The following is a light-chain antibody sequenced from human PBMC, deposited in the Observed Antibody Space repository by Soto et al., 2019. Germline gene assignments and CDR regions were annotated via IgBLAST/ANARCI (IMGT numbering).Light chain of an antibody. V-gene: IGLV2-14*01. J-gene: IGLJ1*01. CDR3: SLYRSGDLYV. CDR1: SSDVGGYKY. Sequence: QSVLTQPASVSGSPGQSITISCTGTSSDVGGYKYVSWYQQHPGKAPKLLIYEVSNRPSEISIRFSASKSDNTASLTISGLRAEDEADYYCSLYRSGDLYVFGSGTKVTVL. CDR2: EVS.